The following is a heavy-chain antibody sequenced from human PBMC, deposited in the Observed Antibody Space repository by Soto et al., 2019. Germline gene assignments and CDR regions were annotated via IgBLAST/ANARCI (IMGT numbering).Heavy chain of an antibody. CDR3: AREGIVVVVAATRSGWFDP. Sequence: GGSLRLSCAASGFTFSSYSMNWVRQAPGKGLEWVSSISSSSSYIYYADSVKGRFTISRDNAKNSLYLQMNSPRAEDTAVYYCAREGIVVVVAATRSGWFDPWGQGTRVTVSS. CDR2: ISSSSSYI. CDR1: GFTFSSYS. V-gene: IGHV3-21*01. J-gene: IGHJ5*02. D-gene: IGHD2-15*01.